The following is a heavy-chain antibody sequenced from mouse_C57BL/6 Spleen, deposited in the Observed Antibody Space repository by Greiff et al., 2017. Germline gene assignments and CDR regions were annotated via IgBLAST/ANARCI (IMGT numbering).Heavy chain of an antibody. CDR2: ISSGSSTI. V-gene: IGHV5-17*01. CDR3: ARTAQAHWYFDV. Sequence: EVKVEESGGGLVKPGGSLKLSCAASGFTFSDYGMHWVRQAPETGLEWVAYISSGSSTIYYADTVKGRFTISRDNAKNTLFLQMTSLRSEDTAMYYCARTAQAHWYFDVWGTGTTVTVSS. D-gene: IGHD3-2*02. CDR1: GFTFSDYG. J-gene: IGHJ1*03.